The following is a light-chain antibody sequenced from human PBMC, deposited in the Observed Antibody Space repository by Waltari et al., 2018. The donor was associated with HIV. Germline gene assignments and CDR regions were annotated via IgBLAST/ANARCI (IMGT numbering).Light chain of an antibody. V-gene: IGLV2-14*03. Sequence: SHLTHPASVSGSPAHSITFSSTRTILDIGSYDYFSWYQQHPGKAPKLLIFYVNKRPQWISGRFSCSTSANTASLTISSVQAADEADYYCRSYIRTNTWVFGGGTRLPVL. CDR3: RSYIRTNTWV. J-gene: IGLJ3*02. CDR1: ILDIGSYDY. CDR2: YVN.